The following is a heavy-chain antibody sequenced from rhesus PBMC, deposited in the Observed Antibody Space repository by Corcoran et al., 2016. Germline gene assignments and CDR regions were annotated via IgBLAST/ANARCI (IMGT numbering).Heavy chain of an antibody. CDR1: GGSISSGYYY. CDR3: ARRGTTITGLGH. Sequence: QVQLQESGPGLVKPSETLSLTCAVSGGSISSGYYYWSWIRQPPGKGREGIGYITYSASTSYNPSRKMRVTMSRDTSKNQGSLKLSSVTAADTAVYYCARRGTTITGLGHWGQGVLVTVSS. CDR2: ITYSAST. J-gene: IGHJ4*01. D-gene: IGHD3-40*01. V-gene: IGHV4-122*02.